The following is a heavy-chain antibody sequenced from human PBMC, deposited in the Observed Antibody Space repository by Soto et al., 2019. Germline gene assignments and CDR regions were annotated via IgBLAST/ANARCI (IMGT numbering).Heavy chain of an antibody. CDR2: INHSGST. V-gene: IGHV4-34*01. CDR3: ARMGSGTKGNY. Sequence: SETLSLTCAVYGGSFSGYYWSWIRQPPGKGLEWIGEINHSGSTNYNPSLKSRVTISVDTSKNQFSLKLSSVTAADTAVYYCARMGSGTKGNYWGQGTLVTVSS. J-gene: IGHJ4*02. D-gene: IGHD3-10*01. CDR1: GGSFSGYY.